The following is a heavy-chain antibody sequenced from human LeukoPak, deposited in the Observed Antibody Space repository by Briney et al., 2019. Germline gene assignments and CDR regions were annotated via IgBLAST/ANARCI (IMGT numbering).Heavy chain of an antibody. CDR3: AKTEAAPDAMGWFDP. J-gene: IGHJ5*02. Sequence: KPSETLSLTCTVSGGSISSGGYYWSWIRQHPGEGLEWIGYIYYTGSTNYNPSLKSRVTISVDTSKNQLSLKLSSVTAADTAMYYCAKTEAAPDAMGWFDPWGQGTLVTVSS. V-gene: IGHV4-61*08. CDR1: GGSISSGGYY. D-gene: IGHD6-13*01. CDR2: IYYTGST.